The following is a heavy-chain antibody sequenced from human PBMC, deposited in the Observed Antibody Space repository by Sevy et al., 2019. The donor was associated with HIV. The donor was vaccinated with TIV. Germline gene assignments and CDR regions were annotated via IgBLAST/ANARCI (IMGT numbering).Heavy chain of an antibody. CDR1: GFTFSSYW. D-gene: IGHD3-22*01. Sequence: GGSLRLSCAASGFTFSSYWMSWVRQAPGKGLEWVANIKQDGSEKYYVDSVKGRFTISRDNAKNSLYLQMNSLGAEDTAVYYCARDYYDTSYYFDYWGQGTLVTVSS. V-gene: IGHV3-7*01. CDR3: ARDYYDTSYYFDY. CDR2: IKQDGSEK. J-gene: IGHJ4*02.